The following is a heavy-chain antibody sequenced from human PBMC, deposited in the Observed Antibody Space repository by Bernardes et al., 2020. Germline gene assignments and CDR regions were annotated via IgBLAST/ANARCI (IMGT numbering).Heavy chain of an antibody. J-gene: IGHJ4*02. CDR2: IYSGGST. CDR1: GFTFSTNY. V-gene: IGHV3-53*01. D-gene: IGHD1-26*01. Sequence: GGYLSLSRAASGFTFSTNYMNWVPKAPGKGLEWVSVIYSGGSTYYADSVRGRFTISRDNSKNTLYLHMNSLRAEDTALYYCAREYSGSYGAFDYWGQGTLVTVSS. CDR3: AREYSGSYGAFDY.